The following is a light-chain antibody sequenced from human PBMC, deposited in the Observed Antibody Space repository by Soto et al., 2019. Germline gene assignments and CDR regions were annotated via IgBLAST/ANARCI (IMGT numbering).Light chain of an antibody. Sequence: QSALTQPASVSGSPGQSITISCTGTSSDVGGYIYVSWYQQHPGKAPKLMIYEVSNRPSGVSNRFSGSKSGNTASLTISGLQAEDEADYYCSSYSRSSFYDFGTGTKVTVL. J-gene: IGLJ1*01. CDR1: SSDVGGYIY. V-gene: IGLV2-14*01. CDR3: SSYSRSSFYD. CDR2: EVS.